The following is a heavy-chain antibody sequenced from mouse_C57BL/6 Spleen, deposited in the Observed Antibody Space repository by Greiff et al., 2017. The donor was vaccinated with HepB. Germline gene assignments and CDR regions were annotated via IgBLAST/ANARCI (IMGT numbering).Heavy chain of an antibody. CDR2: IRLKYVNYAT. CDR3: TGGGWLPHYFDY. Sequence: EVKVVESGGGLVQPGGSMKLSCVASGFTFSNYWMNWVRQSPEKGLEWVAQIRLKYVNYATHYDESVKGSFTISRDDSKSSVYLQLHNLRAEDTGIDYCTGGGWLPHYFDYWGQGTTLTVSS. D-gene: IGHD2-3*01. V-gene: IGHV6-3*01. CDR1: GFTFSNYW. J-gene: IGHJ2*01.